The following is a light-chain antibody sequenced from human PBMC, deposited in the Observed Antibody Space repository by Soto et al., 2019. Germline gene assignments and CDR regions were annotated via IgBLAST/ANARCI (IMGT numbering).Light chain of an antibody. CDR2: DTS. Sequence: EIVLTQSPGTLSLSPGERATLSCRASQSVSSNYLAWYQQKPGQAPRLLIYDTSNRATGIPDRFSGSGSGTDFTLTISRLEPEDFAVYYCQQYGSSTWTFGQGTKVEIK. V-gene: IGKV3-20*01. CDR3: QQYGSSTWT. CDR1: QSVSSNY. J-gene: IGKJ1*01.